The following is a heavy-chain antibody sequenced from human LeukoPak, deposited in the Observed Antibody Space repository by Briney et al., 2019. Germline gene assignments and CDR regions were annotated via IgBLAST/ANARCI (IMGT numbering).Heavy chain of an antibody. CDR1: GGSISSGDYY. J-gene: IGHJ4*02. CDR3: ARASGSYGFDY. D-gene: IGHD1-26*01. Sequence: PSETLSLTCTVSGGSISSGDYYWSWIRQPPGKGLEWIGYIYYSGSTYYNPSLKSRVTISVDTSKNQFSLKLSSVTAADTAVYYCARASGSYGFDYWGQGTLVTVSS. V-gene: IGHV4-30-4*08. CDR2: IYYSGST.